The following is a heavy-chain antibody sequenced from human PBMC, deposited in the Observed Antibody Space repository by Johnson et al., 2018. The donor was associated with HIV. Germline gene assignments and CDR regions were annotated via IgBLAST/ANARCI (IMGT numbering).Heavy chain of an antibody. D-gene: IGHD4-17*01. CDR2: ISRSGSTI. V-gene: IGHV3-11*04. CDR3: ARPADYGDYSRDAFDI. CDR1: GFTFSDYY. J-gene: IGHJ3*02. Sequence: VQLVASGGGLVKPGGSLRLSCAASGFTFSDYYMTWIRQAPGKGLEWVSYISRSGSTIYYADSVKGRFTISRDNAKNSLYLQMNSLRVEDTALYYCARPADYGDYSRDAFDIWGQGTMVTVSS.